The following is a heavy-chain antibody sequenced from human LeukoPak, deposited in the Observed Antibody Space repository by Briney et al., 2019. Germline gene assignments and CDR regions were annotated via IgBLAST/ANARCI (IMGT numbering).Heavy chain of an antibody. Sequence: GSLRLSCAASGFTLSSYSMNWVRQAPGKGLEWVSYISSSSSTIYYADSVKGRFTISRDNAKNSLYLQMNSLRAEDTAVYYCASFKGSYYGMDVWGQGTTVTVSS. CDR3: ASFKGSYYGMDV. CDR2: ISSSSSTI. V-gene: IGHV3-48*04. CDR1: GFTLSSYS. J-gene: IGHJ6*02.